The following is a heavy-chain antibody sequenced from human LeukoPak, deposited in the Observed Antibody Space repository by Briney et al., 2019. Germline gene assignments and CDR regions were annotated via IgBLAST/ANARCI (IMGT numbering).Heavy chain of an antibody. J-gene: IGHJ4*02. CDR2: IKSKTDGGKT. D-gene: IGHD5-24*01. CDR3: TTGEMATTPFDY. Sequence: GGSLRLSCAASGFTFSNAWMSWVRQAPGKGLEWVGRIKSKTDGGKTDYAAPVKGRFTISRDDSKNTLYLQMNSLKTEDTAVYYCTTGEMATTPFDYWGQGTLVTVSS. V-gene: IGHV3-15*01. CDR1: GFTFSNAW.